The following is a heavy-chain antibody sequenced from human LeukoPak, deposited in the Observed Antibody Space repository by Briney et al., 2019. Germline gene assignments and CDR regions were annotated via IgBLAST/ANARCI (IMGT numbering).Heavy chain of an antibody. CDR1: TFTFSDFA. CDR2: IGGTGRDT. J-gene: IGHJ4*02. V-gene: IGHV3-23*01. CDR3: AKDLLAATIDYYFDY. D-gene: IGHD5-12*01. Sequence: GGSLRLSCAASTFTFSDFAMSWVRQAPGKGLEWVSTIGGTGRDTYYADSVKGRFTISRDNSKNTLYVQMNSLRAEDTAVYYCAKDLLAATIDYYFDYWGQGTLVTVSS.